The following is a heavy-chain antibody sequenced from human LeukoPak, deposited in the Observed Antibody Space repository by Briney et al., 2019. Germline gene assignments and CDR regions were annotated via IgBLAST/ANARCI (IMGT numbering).Heavy chain of an antibody. CDR2: INPNSGGT. J-gene: IGHJ5*02. CDR3: ARGCSGGNHDSWNWFDP. Sequence: ASVKVSCKASGYTFTGYYMHWVREAPGQGLEWMGWINPNSGGTNYAQKFQSRVTLTRDTSITTTYMELSRLRSDDTALYYCARGCSGGNHDSWNWFDPWGQGTLVTVSS. V-gene: IGHV1-2*02. CDR1: GYTFTGYY. D-gene: IGHD2-15*01.